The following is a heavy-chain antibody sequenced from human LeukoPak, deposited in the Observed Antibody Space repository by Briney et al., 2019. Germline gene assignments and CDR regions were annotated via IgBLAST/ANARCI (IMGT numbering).Heavy chain of an antibody. D-gene: IGHD3-3*01. Sequence: ASVKVSCKASGYTFTGYYMHWVRQAPGQGLEWMGWINPNSGGTNYAQKFQGRVTMTRDTSISTAYMELRGLRSDDTAVYYCARLLSTQTYYDFWSGYPGPVDYWGQGTLVTVSS. CDR2: INPNSGGT. V-gene: IGHV1-2*02. CDR1: GYTFTGYY. CDR3: ARLLSTQTYYDFWSGYPGPVDY. J-gene: IGHJ4*02.